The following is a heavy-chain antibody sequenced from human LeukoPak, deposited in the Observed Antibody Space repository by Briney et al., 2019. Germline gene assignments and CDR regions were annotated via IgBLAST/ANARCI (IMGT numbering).Heavy chain of an antibody. CDR2: ISGDGGAT. D-gene: IGHD1/OR15-1a*01. V-gene: IGHV3-23*01. Sequence: GGSLRLSCAASGFTFSNWAITWVRQAPGMGLEWVSSISGDGGATYYADSVKGRCTVSRDNSKNTLYLELNSLRVEDTAVYYCAKWAGSGEQTKRYFGPFDFWGQGTLVTVSS. J-gene: IGHJ4*02. CDR1: GFTFSNWA. CDR3: AKWAGSGEQTKRYFGPFDF.